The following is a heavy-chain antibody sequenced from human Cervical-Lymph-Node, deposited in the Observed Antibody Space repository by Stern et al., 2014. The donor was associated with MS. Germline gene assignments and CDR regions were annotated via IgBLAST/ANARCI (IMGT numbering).Heavy chain of an antibody. CDR3: ARTLGYGGNPLVHFDY. D-gene: IGHD4-23*01. J-gene: IGHJ4*02. CDR2: INPSGGST. V-gene: IGHV1-46*01. Sequence: QVQLGQSGAEVKKPGASVKVSCKASGYTFTSYYMHWVRQAPGQGLEWMGIINPSGGSTSYAQKFQGRVTMTRDTSTSTVYMELSSLRSEDTAVYYCARTLGYGGNPLVHFDYWGQGTLVTVSS. CDR1: GYTFTSYY.